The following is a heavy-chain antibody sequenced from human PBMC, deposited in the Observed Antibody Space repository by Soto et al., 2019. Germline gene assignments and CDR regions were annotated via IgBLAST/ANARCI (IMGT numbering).Heavy chain of an antibody. CDR3: GRGGSGWYVSFDY. D-gene: IGHD6-19*01. V-gene: IGHV3-21*01. Sequence: EVQLVESGGGLVKPGGSLRLSCAASGFTFSSYSMNWVRQAPGKGLEWVSSISSSSSYIYYADSVKGRCTISRDNAENARFLQMNCLRAEYTAVYYCGRGGSGWYVSFDYWGQGTLVTVSS. CDR2: ISSSSSYI. CDR1: GFTFSSYS. J-gene: IGHJ4*02.